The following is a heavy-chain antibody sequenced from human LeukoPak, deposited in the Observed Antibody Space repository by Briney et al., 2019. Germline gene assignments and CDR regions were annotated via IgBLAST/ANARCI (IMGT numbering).Heavy chain of an antibody. Sequence: SETLSLTCAVYGGSFSGYYWSWIRQPPGKGLEWIGEINHSGSTNYNPSLTSRVTISVDTSKNQFSLKLSSVTAADTAVYYCARATTAAYYYYGMDVWGQGTTVTVSS. CDR3: ARATTAAYYYYGMDV. CDR1: GGSFSGYY. D-gene: IGHD4-17*01. V-gene: IGHV4-34*01. CDR2: INHSGST. J-gene: IGHJ6*02.